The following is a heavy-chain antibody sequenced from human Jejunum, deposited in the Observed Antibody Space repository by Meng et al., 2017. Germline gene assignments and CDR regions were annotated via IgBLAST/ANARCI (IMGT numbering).Heavy chain of an antibody. CDR1: GFSFNNFN. CDR2: ISRSANNI. J-gene: IGHJ5*02. Sequence: GESLKISCAASGFSFNNFNMNWVRQAPGRGLEWVSSISRSANNIFYADSVQGRFTISKDDANNLLYLQLNSLRAEDTGVYYCARDGLGYGDPNWFDPWGQGTLVTVSS. CDR3: ARDGLGYGDPNWFDP. D-gene: IGHD4-17*01. V-gene: IGHV3-21*06.